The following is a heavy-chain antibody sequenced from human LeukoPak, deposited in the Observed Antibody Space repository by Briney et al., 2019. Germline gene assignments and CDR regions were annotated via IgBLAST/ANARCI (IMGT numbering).Heavy chain of an antibody. Sequence: GGSLRLSCAASGFTFSSYAMSSVRQAPGKGLQRVSAIRGSGGSTYYADSVKGRFTISRDNSKNTLYLQMNSLRAEFFFMHKRAYEIVVVPAAMGINRIDYWGQGTLVTVSS. V-gene: IGHV3-23*01. CDR1: GFTFSSYA. CDR2: IRGSGGST. J-gene: IGHJ4*02. CDR3: AYEIVVVPAAMGINRIDY. D-gene: IGHD2-2*01.